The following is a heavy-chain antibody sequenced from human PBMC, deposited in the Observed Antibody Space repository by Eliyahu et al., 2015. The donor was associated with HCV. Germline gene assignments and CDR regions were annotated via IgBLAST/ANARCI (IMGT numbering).Heavy chain of an antibody. CDR2: IKQDGSEK. Sequence: EVQLVESGGGLVQPGGSLXLSCAASGFTFSSYWMSWVRQAPGKGLEWVGNIKQDGSEKYYVDSVKGRFTISRDNAKNSLYLQMNSLRAEDTAIYYCATHSGSSYHYWGQGTLVTVSS. D-gene: IGHD6-6*01. J-gene: IGHJ4*02. CDR1: GFTFSSYW. CDR3: ATHSGSSYHY. V-gene: IGHV3-7*05.